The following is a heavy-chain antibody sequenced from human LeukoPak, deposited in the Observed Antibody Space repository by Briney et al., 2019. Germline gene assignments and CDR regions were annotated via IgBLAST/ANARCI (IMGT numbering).Heavy chain of an antibody. V-gene: IGHV3-30*18. CDR1: GFTFSSYG. CDR2: ISYDGSNK. J-gene: IGHJ4*02. D-gene: IGHD3-10*01. Sequence: GRSLRLSCAASGFTFSSYGMHWVRQAPGKGLEWVAVISYDGSNKYYADSVKGRFTISRDNSKNTLYLQMNSLRAKDTAVYYCAKDSTHYYGSGSYFDYWGQGTLVTVSS. CDR3: AKDSTHYYGSGSYFDY.